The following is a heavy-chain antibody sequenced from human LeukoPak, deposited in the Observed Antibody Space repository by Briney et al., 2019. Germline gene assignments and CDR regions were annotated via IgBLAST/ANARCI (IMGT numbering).Heavy chain of an antibody. D-gene: IGHD5-18*01. Sequence: PGGSLRLSCAASGFTFSSYEMTWVRQAPGKGLEYISYISHSGGNVYYADSVKGRFTISRDNAKNSVYLQMDSLRAEDTAVYYCARGQGKHSHGQLDYWGQGSLVTVSA. CDR1: GFTFSSYE. CDR3: ARGQGKHSHGQLDY. V-gene: IGHV3-48*03. J-gene: IGHJ4*02. CDR2: ISHSGGNV.